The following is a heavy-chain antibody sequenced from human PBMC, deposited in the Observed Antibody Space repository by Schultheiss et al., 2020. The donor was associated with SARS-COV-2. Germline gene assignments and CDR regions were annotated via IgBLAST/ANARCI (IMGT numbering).Heavy chain of an antibody. Sequence: SETLSLTCTVSGGSISSDYWSWIRQPPGKGLEWIGYVYYSGRTNYNPSLKSRVTISVDTSKNQFSLKLSSVTAADTAVYYCARLGRSFFDYWGQGTLVTVSS. CDR3: ARLGRSFFDY. J-gene: IGHJ4*02. CDR2: VYYSGRT. CDR1: GGSISSDY. V-gene: IGHV4-59*01.